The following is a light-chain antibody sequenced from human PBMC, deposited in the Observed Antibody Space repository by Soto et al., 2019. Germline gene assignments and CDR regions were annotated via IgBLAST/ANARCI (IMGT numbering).Light chain of an antibody. Sequence: DIQMTQSPSTLSASVGDRVTITCRASQSISNWLAWYQQKPGKAPKLLIYDASSLESGVPSRFSGSGSGTEFTLTISSLQPDDLATYYCQHYNSYLLTFGQGTKVEIK. V-gene: IGKV1-5*01. CDR2: DAS. J-gene: IGKJ1*01. CDR1: QSISNW. CDR3: QHYNSYLLT.